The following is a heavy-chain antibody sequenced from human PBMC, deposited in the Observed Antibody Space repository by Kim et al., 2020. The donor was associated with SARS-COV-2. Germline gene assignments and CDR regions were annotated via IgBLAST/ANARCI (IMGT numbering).Heavy chain of an antibody. CDR2: VYFSGRA. D-gene: IGHD5-18*01. Sequence: SETLSLTCTVSGGSINNRTYYWGWIRQSPGKGLEWIGSVYFSGRAYSNPSLKSRVTISVDTSKNVFSLNLSSVTAADTAVYYCARQGQQLGAHGWFEPWGQGTLVTVSS. CDR1: GGSINNRTYY. CDR3: ARQGQQLGAHGWFEP. J-gene: IGHJ5*02. V-gene: IGHV4-39*01.